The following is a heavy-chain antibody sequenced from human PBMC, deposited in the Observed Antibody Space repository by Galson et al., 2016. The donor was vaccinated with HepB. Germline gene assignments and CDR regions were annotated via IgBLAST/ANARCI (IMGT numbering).Heavy chain of an antibody. CDR1: GFTFSSYW. V-gene: IGHV3-74*01. CDR3: ARGMIVIVYEIDV. Sequence: SLRLSCAGSGFTFSSYWIHWVRQVPGKGLVWVSRINSDGSETNYADSVKGRFIISRDNAKNTVYLQMNRLRAEETAVYYCARGMIVIVYEIDVWGQGTTVTVSS. J-gene: IGHJ6*02. CDR2: INSDGSET. D-gene: IGHD3-22*01.